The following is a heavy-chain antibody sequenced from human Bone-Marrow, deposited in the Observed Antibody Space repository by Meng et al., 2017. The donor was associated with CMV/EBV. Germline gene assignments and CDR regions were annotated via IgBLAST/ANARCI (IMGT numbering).Heavy chain of an antibody. CDR1: GFTFSTYA. CDR2: VGGSSGGGAT. D-gene: IGHD3-16*01. CDR3: ARPQWGIPDY. Sequence: ASGFTFSTYAMNWVRQAPGKGLQWVATVGGSSGGGATYYTDSVKGRFTISRDNAKNSLYLQMNSLRAEDTAVYYCARPQWGIPDYWGQGTLVTVSS. V-gene: IGHV3-23*01. J-gene: IGHJ4*02.